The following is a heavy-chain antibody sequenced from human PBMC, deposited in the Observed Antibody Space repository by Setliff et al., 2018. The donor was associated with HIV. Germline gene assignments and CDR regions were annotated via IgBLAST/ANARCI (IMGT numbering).Heavy chain of an antibody. V-gene: IGHV3-43*01. Sequence: FTFDDYTMHWVRQVPGKGLEWLSLISWDGSSTYYADSVKGRFTISRDNSKESLYLQMNSLTTEDTALYYCAKLLGNGGNSDPFDIWGQGTTVTVSS. CDR2: ISWDGSST. J-gene: IGHJ3*02. CDR3: AKLLGNGGNSDPFDI. D-gene: IGHD2-21*01. CDR1: FTFDDYT.